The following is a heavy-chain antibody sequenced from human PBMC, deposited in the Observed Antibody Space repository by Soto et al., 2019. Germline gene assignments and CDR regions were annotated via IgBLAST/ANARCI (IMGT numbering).Heavy chain of an antibody. CDR3: VKYYDSSGPFDY. CDR2: INHSGST. Sequence: SETLSLTCAVYGGSFSGYYWSWIRQPPGKGLEWIGEINHSGSTNYNPSLKSRVTISVDTSKNQFSLKLSSVTAADTAVYYCVKYYDSSGPFDYWGQGTLVTVSS. D-gene: IGHD3-22*01. J-gene: IGHJ4*02. CDR1: GGSFSGYY. V-gene: IGHV4-34*01.